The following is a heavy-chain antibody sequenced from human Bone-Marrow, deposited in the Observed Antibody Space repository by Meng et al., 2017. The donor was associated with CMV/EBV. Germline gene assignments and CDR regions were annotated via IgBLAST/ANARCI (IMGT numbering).Heavy chain of an antibody. Sequence: GGSLRLSCAASGFTFSSYAMSWVRQAPGKGPEWVSAISGSGGSTYYADSVKGRFTISRDNSKITLYLQMNSLRAEDTAVYYCAKDLRGYDFSEFDYWGQGTLVTVSS. J-gene: IGHJ4*02. D-gene: IGHD3-3*01. V-gene: IGHV3-23*01. CDR1: GFTFSSYA. CDR3: AKDLRGYDFSEFDY. CDR2: ISGSGGST.